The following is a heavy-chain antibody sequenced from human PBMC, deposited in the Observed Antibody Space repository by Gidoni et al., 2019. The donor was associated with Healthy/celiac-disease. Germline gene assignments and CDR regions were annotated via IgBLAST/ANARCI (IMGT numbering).Heavy chain of an antibody. CDR2: INPSGST. CDR3: ARDGIGYCSSTSCHPFDY. CDR1: GGSFSAYY. V-gene: IGHV4-34*01. D-gene: IGHD2-2*01. J-gene: IGHJ4*02. Sequence: QVQLQQWGAGLLKPSETLSLTCAVYGGSFSAYYWSWIRQPPGKGLEWIGEINPSGSTNYNPSLKSRVTISVDTSKNQFSLKLSSVTAADTAVYYCARDGIGYCSSTSCHPFDYWGQGTLVTVSS.